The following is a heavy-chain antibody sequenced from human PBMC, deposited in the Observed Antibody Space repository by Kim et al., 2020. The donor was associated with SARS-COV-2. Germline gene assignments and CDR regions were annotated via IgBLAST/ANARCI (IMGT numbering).Heavy chain of an antibody. CDR1: GFTFSSYA. J-gene: IGHJ6*02. Sequence: GGSLRLSCAASGFTFSSYAMSWVRQAPGKGLEWVSAISGSGGSTYYADSVKGRFTISRDNSKNTLYLQMNSLRAEDTAVYYCATFSTGNNYYYYYGMDVWGQGTTVTVSS. CDR3: ATFSTGNNYYYYYGMDV. V-gene: IGHV3-23*01. D-gene: IGHD6-13*01. CDR2: ISGSGGST.